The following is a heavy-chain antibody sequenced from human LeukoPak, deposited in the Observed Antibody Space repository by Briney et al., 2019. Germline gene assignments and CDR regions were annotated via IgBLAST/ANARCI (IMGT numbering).Heavy chain of an antibody. CDR3: ARHDTTMAPDY. CDR1: GGSFSGYY. J-gene: IGHJ4*02. D-gene: IGHD5-18*01. V-gene: IGHV4-34*01. Sequence: PSETLSLTCAVYGGSFSGYYWSWIRQPPGKGLEWIGGIHYSGITRYSPSLKGRVTISVGTSKSQFSLKLSSVTAADTAIYYCARHDTTMAPDYWGQGTLVTVSS. CDR2: IHYSGIT.